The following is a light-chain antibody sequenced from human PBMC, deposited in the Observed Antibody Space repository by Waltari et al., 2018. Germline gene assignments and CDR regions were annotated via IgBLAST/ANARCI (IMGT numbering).Light chain of an antibody. J-gene: IGKJ1*01. CDR2: WAS. CDR1: QTISYSSNNKNY. Sequence: DIVMTQSPDSLAVSLGERATINCKSSQTISYSSNNKNYLAWYQKTPGQPPRLLISWASSRESGVPDRFSGSGSGTDFTLTISSLQVEDFATYYCQQSYSTPRTFGQGTKVEIK. CDR3: QQSYSTPRT. V-gene: IGKV4-1*01.